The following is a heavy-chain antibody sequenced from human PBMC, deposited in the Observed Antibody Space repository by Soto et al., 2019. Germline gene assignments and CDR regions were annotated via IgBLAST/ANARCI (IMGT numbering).Heavy chain of an antibody. Sequence: GGSLRLSCAASGFSFSDYAMSWVRQAPGKGLEWVSVISESGGSTHYADSVRGRFTVSRDNSKNTLYLQMNSLRAEDTAVYYCAKDGGPHFWTPAYYYYGMAVWRQGTTVTVSS. V-gene: IGHV3-23*01. CDR2: ISESGGST. J-gene: IGHJ6*02. CDR1: GFSFSDYA. D-gene: IGHD3-3*02. CDR3: AKDGGPHFWTPAYYYYGMAV.